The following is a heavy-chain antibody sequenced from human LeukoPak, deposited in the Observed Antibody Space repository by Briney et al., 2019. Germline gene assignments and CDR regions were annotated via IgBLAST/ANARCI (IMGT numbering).Heavy chain of an antibody. CDR3: ARGDGYNFFDY. J-gene: IGHJ4*02. D-gene: IGHD5-24*01. V-gene: IGHV3-30*03. Sequence: GRSLRLSCAASGFTFSSYGMHWVRQAPGKGLEWMAVISYGGNNKYYADSVKGRFTISRDNSENTLYLQMKSLRAEDTAVYYCARGDGYNFFDYWGQGTLVTVSS. CDR2: ISYGGNNK. CDR1: GFTFSSYG.